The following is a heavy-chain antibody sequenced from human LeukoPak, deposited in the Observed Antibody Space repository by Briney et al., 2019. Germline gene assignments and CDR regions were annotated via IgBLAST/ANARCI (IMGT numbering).Heavy chain of an antibody. J-gene: IGHJ4*02. CDR3: ARYDSRGSASTRFDY. CDR1: GYPLGKNSY. Sequence: PSETLSLTCAVSGYPLGKNSYGGWIRQPPGKGLEWIGRIYGTRSTSYNPSLMNRVTMSVDTSRNHFSLQLTSVTAADTAVYYCARYDSRGSASTRFDYWGQGILVTISS. D-gene: IGHD3-16*01. CDR2: IYGTRST. V-gene: IGHV4-38-2*01.